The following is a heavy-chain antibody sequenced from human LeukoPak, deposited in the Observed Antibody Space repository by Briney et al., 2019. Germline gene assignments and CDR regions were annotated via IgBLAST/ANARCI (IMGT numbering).Heavy chain of an antibody. D-gene: IGHD6-19*01. V-gene: IGHV4-39*07. Sequence: KTSETLSLTCTVSGGSISSSSYYWGWIRQPPGKGLEWIGSIYYSGRTYYNPSLKSPVTLSVDTSKNQFSLKLSSVTAADTAVYYCARIGVAGTFPNWFDPWGQGTLVTVSS. CDR2: IYYSGRT. CDR3: ARIGVAGTFPNWFDP. J-gene: IGHJ5*02. CDR1: GGSISSSSYY.